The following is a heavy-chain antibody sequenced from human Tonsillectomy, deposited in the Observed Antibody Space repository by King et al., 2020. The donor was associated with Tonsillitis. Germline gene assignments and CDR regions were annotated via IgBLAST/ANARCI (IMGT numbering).Heavy chain of an antibody. D-gene: IGHD6-19*01. V-gene: IGHV3-64D*06. CDR2: ISSNGDNT. CDR1: GFTFSGYA. CDR3: VHVTLGWSDY. Sequence: VQLVESGGGLVQPGGSLRLSCSASGFTFSGYAMHWVRQAPGKGLEYVSAISSNGDNTYYADCVKDRFTISRDNSKNTLYLQMSSLRAEDTAVYFCVHVTLGWSDYWGQRTPVTASS. J-gene: IGHJ4*02.